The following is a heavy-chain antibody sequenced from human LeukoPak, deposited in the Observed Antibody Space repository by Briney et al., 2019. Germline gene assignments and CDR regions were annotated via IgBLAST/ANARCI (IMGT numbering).Heavy chain of an antibody. CDR3: ARGLTSGYYGSYYMDV. D-gene: IGHD3-22*01. Sequence: PSETLSLTCTVSGYSISSGYYWGWIRQPPGKGLEWIGSIFHSGNTYYNPSLKSRVTVSVDTSKNQFSLKLRSVTAADTAVYYCARGLTSGYYGSYYMDVWGRGTTLTVSS. CDR2: IFHSGNT. J-gene: IGHJ6*03. CDR1: GYSISSGYY. V-gene: IGHV4-38-2*02.